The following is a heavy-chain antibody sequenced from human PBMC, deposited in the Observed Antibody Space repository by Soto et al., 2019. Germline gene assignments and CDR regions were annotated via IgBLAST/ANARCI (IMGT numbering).Heavy chain of an antibody. V-gene: IGHV4-59*12. CDR1: GGSISSYY. J-gene: IGHJ5*02. D-gene: IGHD3-16*01. CDR2: IYYSGFT. CDR3: ASGGNWFDP. Sequence: SETLSLTCTVSGGSISSYYWTWIRQPPGKRLEWIGYIYYSGFTTYNPSLKSRVTMSIDTSKSQFSLKLRSVTSADTAVYYCASGGNWFDPWGQGVLVTVSS.